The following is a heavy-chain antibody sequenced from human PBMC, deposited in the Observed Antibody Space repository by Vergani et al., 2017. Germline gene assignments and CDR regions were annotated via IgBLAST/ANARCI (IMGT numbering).Heavy chain of an antibody. CDR1: GITFWKFG. J-gene: IGHJ3*01. Sequence: EVDLVESGGGLAQPGGSLRLSCEASGITFWKFGMHWVRQGPGKGLEWVSGNSWNSGAVDYADSVRGRFTISRDNAKNSLFLEMNSLRFEDTAVYFCVRDVRVSRTWGQGTLVAVSS. CDR3: VRDVRVSRT. V-gene: IGHV3-9*01. CDR2: NSWNSGAV.